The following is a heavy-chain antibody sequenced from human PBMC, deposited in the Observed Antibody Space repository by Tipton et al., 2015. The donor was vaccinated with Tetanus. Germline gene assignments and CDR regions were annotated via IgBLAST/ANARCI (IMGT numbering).Heavy chain of an antibody. CDR2: ISSSSSYI. CDR3: ARAVAGTLSYYYYYYGMDV. D-gene: IGHD6-19*01. V-gene: IGHV3-21*01. J-gene: IGHJ6*02. CDR1: GFTFDDYA. Sequence: SLRLSCAASGFTFDDYAMHWVRQAPGKGLEWVSSISSSSSYIYYADSVKGRFTTSRDNAKNSLYLQMNSLRAEDTAVYYCARAVAGTLSYYYYYYGMDVWGQGTTVTVSS.